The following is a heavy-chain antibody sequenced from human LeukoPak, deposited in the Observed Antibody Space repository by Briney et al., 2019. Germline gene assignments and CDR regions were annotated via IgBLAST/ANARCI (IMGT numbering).Heavy chain of an antibody. Sequence: GRSLRLSCAASGFTFSSYGMHWVRQAPGKGLEWVAVISYDRSNKYYADSVKGRFTISRDNSKNTLYLQMNSLRAEDTAVYYCAKDVIRLGELPSCDYWGQGTLVTVSS. V-gene: IGHV3-30*18. D-gene: IGHD3-16*02. CDR3: AKDVIRLGELPSCDY. J-gene: IGHJ4*02. CDR1: GFTFSSYG. CDR2: ISYDRSNK.